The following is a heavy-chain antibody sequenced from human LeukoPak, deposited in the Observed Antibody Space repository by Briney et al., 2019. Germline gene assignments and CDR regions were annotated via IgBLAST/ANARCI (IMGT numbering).Heavy chain of an antibody. D-gene: IGHD6-13*01. CDR1: GYTFTSYY. CDR3: ARGLAAAGTPTDY. V-gene: IGHV1-46*01. Sequence: ASVKVSCKASGYTFTSYYMHWVRQAPGQGVEWMGISNPSGGSTSYAQKFQGRVTMTRDRSTSTVYMELSSLRSEDTAVYYCARGLAAAGTPTDYWGQGTLVTVSS. J-gene: IGHJ4*02. CDR2: SNPSGGST.